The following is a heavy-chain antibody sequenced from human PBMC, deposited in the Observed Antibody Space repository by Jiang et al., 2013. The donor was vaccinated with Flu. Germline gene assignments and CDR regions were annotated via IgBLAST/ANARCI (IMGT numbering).Heavy chain of an antibody. CDR3: TRGWYY. CDR2: TYYRSQWYF. D-gene: IGHD6-13*01. J-gene: IGHJ4*02. Sequence: QTLSLTCAISGDSVSTNSGAWDWVRQSPSRGLEWLGRTYYRSQWYFHYALSVESRITINPDTSKNQFSLQLSSVTPEDTAVYYCTRGWYYWGQGTLVTASS. V-gene: IGHV6-1*01. CDR1: GDSVSTNSGA.